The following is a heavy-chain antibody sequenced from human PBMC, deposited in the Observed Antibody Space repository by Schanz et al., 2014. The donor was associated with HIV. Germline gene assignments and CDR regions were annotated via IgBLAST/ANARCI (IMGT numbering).Heavy chain of an antibody. Sequence: QVQLQESGPGLVKPSETLSLTCTVSGGSISSYYWSWIRQPPGKGLEWIGYIYYSGSTNYNPSLKSRVTISVDTSKNQFSLKLTSVTAADTAVYFCARAGQWFGHLDWGQGTLVTVSS. CDR1: GGSISSYY. D-gene: IGHD3-10*01. CDR2: IYYSGST. J-gene: IGHJ4*02. V-gene: IGHV4-59*01. CDR3: ARAGQWFGHLD.